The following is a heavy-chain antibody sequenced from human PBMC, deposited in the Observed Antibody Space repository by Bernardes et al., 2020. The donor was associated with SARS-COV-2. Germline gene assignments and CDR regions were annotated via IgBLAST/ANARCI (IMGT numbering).Heavy chain of an antibody. CDR3: ARSIPLSSGWFHLDY. Sequence: SVKVSCKASGFNFSSYEISWVRQASGQGLEWMGRVNPTSGSTGYAQKFQGRVTMTRDTSISSAYMELTGLTSEDAAVYFCARSIPLSSGWFHLDYWGPGTVVIVSS. J-gene: IGHJ4*02. D-gene: IGHD6-19*01. CDR2: VNPTSGST. CDR1: GFNFSSYE. V-gene: IGHV1-8*01.